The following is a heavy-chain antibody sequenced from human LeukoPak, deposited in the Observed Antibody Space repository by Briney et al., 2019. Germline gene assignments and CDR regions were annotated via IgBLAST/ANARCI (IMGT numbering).Heavy chain of an antibody. CDR1: GFTFSSYV. J-gene: IGHJ4*02. Sequence: GGSLRLSCSASGFTFSSYVMNWVRQAPGKGLEWVSVIYSGGSTYYADSVKGRFTISRDNSKNTLYLQMNSLRAEDTAVYYCARDLGGSYDYWGQGTLVTVSS. CDR2: IYSGGST. D-gene: IGHD1-26*01. CDR3: ARDLGGSYDY. V-gene: IGHV3-53*01.